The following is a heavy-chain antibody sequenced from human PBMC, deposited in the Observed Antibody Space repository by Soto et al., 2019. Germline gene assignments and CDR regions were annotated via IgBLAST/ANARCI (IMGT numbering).Heavy chain of an antibody. CDR1: GGSISSGDYY. CDR2: IYYSGST. CDR3: ARDRVTIFGVVTRHDAFDI. Sequence: KSSETLSLTCTVSGGSISSGDYYWSWIRQPPGKGLEWIGYIYYSGSTYYNPSLKSRVTISVDTSKNQFSLKLSSVTAADTAVYYCARDRVTIFGVVTRHDAFDIWGQGTMVTVSS. V-gene: IGHV4-30-4*01. D-gene: IGHD3-3*01. J-gene: IGHJ3*02.